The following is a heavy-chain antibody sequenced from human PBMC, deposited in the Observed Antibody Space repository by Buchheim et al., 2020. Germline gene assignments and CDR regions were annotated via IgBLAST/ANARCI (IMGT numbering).Heavy chain of an antibody. Sequence: EVQLVESGGGLVKPGGSLRLSCAASGFTFSNAWMSWVRQAPGKGLEWVGRIKSKTDGGTTDYAAPVKGRFTISRDDSKNTLYLQMNSLKTEDTAVYYCTSLVVAASSYYYYGMDVWGQGTT. D-gene: IGHD2-15*01. V-gene: IGHV3-15*01. CDR1: GFTFSNAW. J-gene: IGHJ6*02. CDR2: IKSKTDGGTT. CDR3: TSLVVAASSYYYYGMDV.